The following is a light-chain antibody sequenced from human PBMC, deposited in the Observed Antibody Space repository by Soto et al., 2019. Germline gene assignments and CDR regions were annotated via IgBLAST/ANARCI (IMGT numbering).Light chain of an antibody. Sequence: QSALTQPPSASGSPGQSVSISCTGTSSDIGAYNFVSWYQQHPGKAPRLMIYGVSKRPSGVPDRFSGSKSGNTASLTVSGLPAEDEADYYCSSYAGSNNYVVFGGGTKLTVL. CDR3: SSYAGSNNYVV. J-gene: IGLJ2*01. V-gene: IGLV2-8*01. CDR2: GVS. CDR1: SSDIGAYNF.